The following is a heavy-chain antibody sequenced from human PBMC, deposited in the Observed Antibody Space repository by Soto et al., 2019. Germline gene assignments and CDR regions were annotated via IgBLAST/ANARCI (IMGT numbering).Heavy chain of an antibody. J-gene: IGHJ6*02. CDR3: ARIRSPPAAMFYYYGMIF. Sequence: GPGPTLVNPTQTLTLTCTFSGFSLSTRGMCVSWIRQPPGKALEWLALIDWDDDKYYSASLKTRLTISKDTSKNQVVLTMTNMDPVDTATYYCARIRSPPAAMFYYYGMIFWGQGTTVTV. CDR2: IDWDDDK. CDR1: GFSLSTRGMC. D-gene: IGHD2-2*01. V-gene: IGHV2-70*01.